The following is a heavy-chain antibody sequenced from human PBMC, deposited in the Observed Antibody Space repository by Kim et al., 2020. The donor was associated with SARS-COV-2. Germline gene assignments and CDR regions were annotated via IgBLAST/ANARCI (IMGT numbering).Heavy chain of an antibody. CDR1: GGSFSGYY. Sequence: SETLSLTCAVYGGSFSGYYWSWIRQPPGKGLEWIGEINHSGSTNYNPSLKSRVTISVDTSKNQFSLKLSSVTAADTAVYYCARGIAAAGSHYMDVWGKGTTVTVSS. J-gene: IGHJ6*03. CDR2: INHSGST. D-gene: IGHD6-13*01. V-gene: IGHV4-34*01. CDR3: ARGIAAAGSHYMDV.